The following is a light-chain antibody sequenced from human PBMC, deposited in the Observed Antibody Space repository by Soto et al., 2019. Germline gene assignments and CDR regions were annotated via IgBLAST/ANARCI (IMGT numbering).Light chain of an antibody. CDR1: HNINTY. J-gene: IGKJ5*01. Sequence: DIQMTQSPSSLSASVGDRVALTCRASHNINTYLNWYQQRPGKAPRLLIYAASSGQGGVPSRFSGSGSGTDFTLTISSLQPEDFATYYCQLSDSSLTFGQGTRLEI. V-gene: IGKV1-39*01. CDR2: AAS. CDR3: QLSDSSLT.